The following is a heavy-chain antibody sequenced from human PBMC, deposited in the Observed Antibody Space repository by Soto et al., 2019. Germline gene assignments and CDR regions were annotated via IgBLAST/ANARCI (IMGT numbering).Heavy chain of an antibody. J-gene: IGHJ3*01. Sequence: QEQLVESGGGMVQPGGSLRLSCAVSGFTLDTYGMHWVRQAAGQGLEWVAVSWHDGRHLDYADSVRGRFTVFRDDSKNTLFLEMIGLRGDETAVYYCARDWGACTPGECYSHGFDLWGQGTLVTVSS. CDR1: GFTLDTYG. D-gene: IGHD2-21*01. CDR2: SWHDGRHL. V-gene: IGHV3-33*01. CDR3: ARDWGACTPGECYSHGFDL.